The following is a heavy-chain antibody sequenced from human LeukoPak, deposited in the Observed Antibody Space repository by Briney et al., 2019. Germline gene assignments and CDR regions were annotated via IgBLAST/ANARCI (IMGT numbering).Heavy chain of an antibody. CDR1: GLTFSSAV. CDR2: VSGNGDMT. J-gene: IGHJ6*02. D-gene: IGHD2-21*01. Sequence: GGSLRLSCAASGLTFSSAVMAWVRQCPGKGLEWFASVSGNGDMTYYTDSVKGRFAISRDNSRYTLFLQLSGLTFDDTARYYCAKVDIVGSRKPGMDVWGQGTTVTVSS. CDR3: AKVDIVGSRKPGMDV. V-gene: IGHV3-23*01.